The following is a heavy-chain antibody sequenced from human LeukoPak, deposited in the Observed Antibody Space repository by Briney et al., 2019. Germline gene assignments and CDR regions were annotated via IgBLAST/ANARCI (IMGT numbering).Heavy chain of an antibody. D-gene: IGHD3-10*01. Sequence: GGSLRLSCAASGFTFSSYTMNWVRQAPGKGLEWVSSISSSSSYIYYADSVKGRFTISRDNAKNSLCLQMNSLRPEDTAVYYCASYTLWYGDSWGQGTLVTVSS. J-gene: IGHJ4*02. CDR3: ASYTLWYGDS. CDR2: ISSSSSYI. CDR1: GFTFSSYT. V-gene: IGHV3-21*01.